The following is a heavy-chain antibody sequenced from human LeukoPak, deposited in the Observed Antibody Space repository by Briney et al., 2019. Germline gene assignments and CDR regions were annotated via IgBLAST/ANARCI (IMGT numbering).Heavy chain of an antibody. CDR1: GFTFSDYY. J-gene: IGHJ4*02. D-gene: IGHD4-17*01. CDR3: ARVPSDGDYPPWGYVDY. V-gene: IGHV3-11*01. Sequence: KSGGSLRLSCAASGFTFSDYYMSWIRQAPGKGLEWVSYISSSGSTIYYADSVKGRFTISRDNAKNSLYLQMNSLRAEDTAVYYCARVPSDGDYPPWGYVDYWGQGTLVTVSS. CDR2: ISSSGSTI.